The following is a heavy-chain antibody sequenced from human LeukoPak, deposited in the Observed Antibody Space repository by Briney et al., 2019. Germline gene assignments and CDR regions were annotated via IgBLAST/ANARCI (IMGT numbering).Heavy chain of an antibody. D-gene: IGHD3-10*01. V-gene: IGHV1-69*06. CDR2: IIPIFGTA. CDR3: ARQRRGGASPVHYYGSGSYPFDY. Sequence: ASVKVSCKAAGGTYSSYAISWVRQAPGQGIEWMGGIIPIFGTANYAQKFQGRVTITADKSTSTAYMELSSVTAADTAVYYCARQRRGGASPVHYYGSGSYPFDYWGQGTLVTVSS. CDR1: GGTYSSYA. J-gene: IGHJ4*02.